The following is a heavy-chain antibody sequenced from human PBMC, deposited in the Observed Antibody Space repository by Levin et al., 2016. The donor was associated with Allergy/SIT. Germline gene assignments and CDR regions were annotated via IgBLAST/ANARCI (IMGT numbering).Heavy chain of an antibody. D-gene: IGHD2-15*01. CDR2: INHSGST. J-gene: IGHJ4*02. CDR1: GGSFSGYY. CDR3: ARDVAPLDY. Sequence: GSLRLSCAVYGGSFSGYYWSWIRQPPGKGLEWIGEINHSGSTNYNPSLKSRVTISVDTSKNQFSLKLSSVTAADTAVYYCARDVAPLDYWGQGTLVTVSS. V-gene: IGHV4-34*01.